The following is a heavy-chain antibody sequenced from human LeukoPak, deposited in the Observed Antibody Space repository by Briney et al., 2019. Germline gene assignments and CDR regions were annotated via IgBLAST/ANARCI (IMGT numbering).Heavy chain of an antibody. J-gene: IGHJ4*02. V-gene: IGHV3-7*03. Sequence: PGGSLRLSCAASGFTFSSYAMHWVRQTPGKGLEWVANIKQDGSEKHYVDSVKGRFTISRDNAMNSLYLQMNSLSAEDTAVYYCARLGGPFDFWGQGILVTVSS. CDR3: ARLGGPFDF. CDR2: IKQDGSEK. CDR1: GFTFSSYA. D-gene: IGHD4-23*01.